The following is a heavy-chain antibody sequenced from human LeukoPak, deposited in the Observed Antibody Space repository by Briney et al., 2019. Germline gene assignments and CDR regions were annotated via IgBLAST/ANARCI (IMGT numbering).Heavy chain of an antibody. J-gene: IGHJ3*02. CDR1: GFTFSDYS. CDR3: ARDSSSGWFDAFDI. CDR2: IWYDGSNK. D-gene: IGHD6-19*01. V-gene: IGHV3-33*08. Sequence: GGSLRLSCAASGFTFSDYSMSWVRQAPGKGLEWVAVIWYDGSNKYYADSVKGRFTISRDNSKNTLYLQMNSLRAEDTAVYYCARDSSSGWFDAFDIWGQGTMVTVS.